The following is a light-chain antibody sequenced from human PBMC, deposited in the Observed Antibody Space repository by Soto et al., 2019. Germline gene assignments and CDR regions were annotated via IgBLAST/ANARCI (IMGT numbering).Light chain of an antibody. V-gene: IGKV1-5*03. Sequence: DIQMTQSPSTLSASVGDMVTITCRSSESVSSWLAWYQQKPGRTPKLLIYQASTFETGVPSRVSGSGSGTEFTLTISCLQTDDFASYDSQQHNAYCQSFGHGN. J-gene: IGKJ2*01. CDR3: QQHNAYCQS. CDR1: ESVSSW. CDR2: QAS.